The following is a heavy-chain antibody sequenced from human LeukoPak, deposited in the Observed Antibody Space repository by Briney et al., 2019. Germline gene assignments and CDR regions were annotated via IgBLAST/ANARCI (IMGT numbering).Heavy chain of an antibody. CDR2: SYTTGRT. V-gene: IGHV4-4*07. J-gene: IGHJ2*01. D-gene: IGHD5-18*01. Sequence: PSETLSLTCTVSGGSIGSYYWSWVRQPAGKGLEWIGRSYTTGRTIYNPSLKSRVTMSLDTSKNQLSLNLSSVTAADTAVYYCARDRGYSYGYWYFDLWGRGTLVTVSS. CDR1: GGSIGSYY. CDR3: ARDRGYSYGYWYFDL.